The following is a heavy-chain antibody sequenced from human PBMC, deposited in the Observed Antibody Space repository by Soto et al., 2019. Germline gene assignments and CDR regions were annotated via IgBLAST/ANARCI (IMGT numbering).Heavy chain of an antibody. J-gene: IGHJ5*02. CDR1: GGSISSYY. V-gene: IGHV4-59*01. CDR3: ASTITPKHNWFDP. D-gene: IGHD2-21*01. CDR2: IYYIVST. Sequence: PSETLSLTCTVSGGSISSYYWSWIRQPPGKGLEWIGYIYYIVSTNYNPSLKSRVTISVDTSKNQFSLKLSSVTAADMAVYYCASTITPKHNWFDPWGQGTLVTVSS.